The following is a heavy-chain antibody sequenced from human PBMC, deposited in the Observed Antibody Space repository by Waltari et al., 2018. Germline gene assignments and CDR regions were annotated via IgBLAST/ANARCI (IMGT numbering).Heavy chain of an antibody. CDR3: ATRGSQGYYDSSGPYAFDI. J-gene: IGHJ3*02. CDR1: GYTFTDYY. Sequence: EVQLVQSGAEVKKPGATVKISCKASGYTFTDYYMHWVQQAPGKGLEWMGRVDPEDGETIYAEKFQGRVTITADTSTDTAYMELSSLRSEDTAVYYCATRGSQGYYDSSGPYAFDIWGQGTMVTVSS. CDR2: VDPEDGET. V-gene: IGHV1-69-2*01. D-gene: IGHD3-22*01.